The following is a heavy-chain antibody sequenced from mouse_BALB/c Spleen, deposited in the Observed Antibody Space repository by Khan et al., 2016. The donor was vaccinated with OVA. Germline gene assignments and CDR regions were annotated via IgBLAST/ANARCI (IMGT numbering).Heavy chain of an antibody. CDR3: ARKGNDGYPDLDY. D-gene: IGHD2-3*01. CDR2: ISTYYGDA. Sequence: QVQLKQSGAELVRPGASVKISCKGSGYTFTDYAMHWVKQSHEKSLEWIGVISTYYGDASYNQKFKGKATMTADQSSSTAYMELARLTSEDSAIYYCARKGNDGYPDLDYWGQGTTLTVSS. J-gene: IGHJ2*01. V-gene: IGHV1S137*01. CDR1: GYTFTDYA.